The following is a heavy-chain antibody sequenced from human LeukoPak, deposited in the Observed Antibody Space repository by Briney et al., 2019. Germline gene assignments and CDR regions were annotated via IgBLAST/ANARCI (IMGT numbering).Heavy chain of an antibody. CDR3: AREGEDSDDTNWFDP. Sequence: ASVKVSCKASGYTFTGYYMHWVRPAPGQGLEWMGWINPNSGGTNYAQKFQGRVTMTRDTSISTAYMELSSLRSDDMAVYYCAREGEDSDDTNWFDPWGQGTLVTVSS. CDR2: INPNSGGT. V-gene: IGHV1-2*02. D-gene: IGHD3-10*01. J-gene: IGHJ5*02. CDR1: GYTFTGYY.